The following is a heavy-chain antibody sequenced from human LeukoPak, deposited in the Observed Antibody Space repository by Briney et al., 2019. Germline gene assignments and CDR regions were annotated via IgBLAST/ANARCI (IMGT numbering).Heavy chain of an antibody. V-gene: IGHV3-30*04. CDR3: ARDLLDCSGGSCYGGWFDP. CDR1: GFTFSSYA. CDR2: ISYDGSNK. J-gene: IGHJ5*02. Sequence: GRSLRLSCAASGFTFSSYAMHWVRQAPGKGLEWVAVISYDGSNKYYADSVKGRFTISRDNSKNTLYLQMNSLRAEDTAVYYCARDLLDCSGGSCYGGWFDPWGQGTLVTVSS. D-gene: IGHD2-15*01.